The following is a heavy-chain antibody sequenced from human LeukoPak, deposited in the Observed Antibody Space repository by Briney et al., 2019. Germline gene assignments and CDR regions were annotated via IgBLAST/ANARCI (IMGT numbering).Heavy chain of an antibody. J-gene: IGHJ4*02. CDR3: AKRDSSGSYYFDD. V-gene: IGHV3-21*04. CDR2: ISSSSSYI. D-gene: IGHD6-19*01. Sequence: GGSLRLSCAASGFTFSSYSMNWVRQAPGKGLEWVSSISSSSSYIYYADSVKGRFTISRDTSKNTLYLQMNSLRADDTAVYYCAKRDSSGSYYFDDWGQGTLVTVSS. CDR1: GFTFSSYS.